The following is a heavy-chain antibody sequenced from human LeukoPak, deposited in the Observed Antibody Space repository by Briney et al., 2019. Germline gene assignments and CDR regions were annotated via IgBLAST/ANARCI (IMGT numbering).Heavy chain of an antibody. J-gene: IGHJ4*02. D-gene: IGHD5-18*01. CDR1: GFTFSSYG. CDR2: IRYDGSNK. Sequence: QPGGSLRLSCAASGFTFSSYGMHWVRQAPGKGLEWVAFIRYDGSNKYYADSVKGRFTISRDNSKNTLYLQMNSLRAEDTAVYYCAKNTAMVILVPRGYWGQGTLVTVSS. V-gene: IGHV3-30*02. CDR3: AKNTAMVILVPRGY.